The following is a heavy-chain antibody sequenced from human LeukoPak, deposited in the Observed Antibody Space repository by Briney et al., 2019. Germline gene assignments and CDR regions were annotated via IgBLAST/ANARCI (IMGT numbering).Heavy chain of an antibody. J-gene: IGHJ4*02. CDR3: AKGLYYGLGSYFPFDY. CDR1: GFTFSSYA. Sequence: PGGSLRLSCAASGFTFSSYAMSWVRQAPGKGLEWVSAISGSGGSTYYADSVEGRFTIARDNSKNTLYLQMNSLRTEDTAVYYCAKGLYYGLGSYFPFDYWGQGTLVTVPS. CDR2: ISGSGGST. D-gene: IGHD3-10*01. V-gene: IGHV3-23*01.